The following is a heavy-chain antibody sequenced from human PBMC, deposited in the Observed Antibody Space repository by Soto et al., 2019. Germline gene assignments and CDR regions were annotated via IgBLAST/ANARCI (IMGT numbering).Heavy chain of an antibody. CDR3: ARASHYYDSSGYSDY. J-gene: IGHJ4*02. CDR1: GFTFSSYA. D-gene: IGHD3-22*01. Sequence: QVQLVESGGGVVQPGRSLRLSCAASGFTFSSYAMHWVRQAPGKGLEWVAVISYDGSNKYYADSVKGRFTISRDNSKNTLDLQMNSLRAEDTAVYYCARASHYYDSSGYSDYWGQGTLVTVSS. CDR2: ISYDGSNK. V-gene: IGHV3-30-3*01.